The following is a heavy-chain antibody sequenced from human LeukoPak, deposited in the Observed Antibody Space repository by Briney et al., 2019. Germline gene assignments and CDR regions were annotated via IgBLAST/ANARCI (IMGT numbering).Heavy chain of an antibody. Sequence: GGSLRLSCAASGFTFSSYSMNWVRQAPWKGLEWVSSISSSSSYIYYADSVKGRFTISRDNAKNSLYLQMNSLRAEDTAVYYCARDPGGSTGAFDIWGQGTMVTVSS. CDR2: ISSSSSYI. D-gene: IGHD1-14*01. J-gene: IGHJ3*02. CDR1: GFTFSSYS. CDR3: ARDPGGSTGAFDI. V-gene: IGHV3-21*01.